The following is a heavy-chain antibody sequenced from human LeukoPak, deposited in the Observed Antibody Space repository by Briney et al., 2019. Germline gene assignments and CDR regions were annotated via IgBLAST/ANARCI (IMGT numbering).Heavy chain of an antibody. CDR1: GGSISIYY. CDR3: VRPSIGAFRYFGL. D-gene: IGHD3-16*01. CDR2: IYTSGTT. Sequence: SETLSLTCTVSGGSISIYYWSWIRQPAGKGLEWIGRIYTSGTTHYNPSLKSRVTMSVDTSKNQFSLKLSSVTAADTAVYYCVRPSIGAFRYFGLWGRGTLVTVSS. J-gene: IGHJ2*01. V-gene: IGHV4-4*07.